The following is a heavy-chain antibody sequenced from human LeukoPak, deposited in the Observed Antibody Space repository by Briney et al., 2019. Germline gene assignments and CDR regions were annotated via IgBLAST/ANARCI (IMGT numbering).Heavy chain of an antibody. CDR3: ARRDIVVVPAAIEYYYYGMDV. D-gene: IGHD2-2*01. V-gene: IGHV1-69*01. Sequence: SVKVSCKASGGTFSSYAISWVRQAPGQGLEWMGGIIPIFGTANYAQKFQGRVTITADESTSTTYMELSSLRSEDTAEYYCARRDIVVVPAAIEYYYYGMDVWGQGTTVTVSS. CDR2: IIPIFGTA. CDR1: GGTFSSYA. J-gene: IGHJ6*02.